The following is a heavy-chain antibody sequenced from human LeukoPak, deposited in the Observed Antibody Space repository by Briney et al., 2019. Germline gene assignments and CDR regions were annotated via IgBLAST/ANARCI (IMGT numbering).Heavy chain of an antibody. CDR1: GSSVISGYYY. Sequence: SETLSLTCTVSGSSVISGYYYWSWIRQPPGKGLEWFGNIYYSGSTNYNPSLKSRVTTSVDTSKNHFSLKLNSVTTADTAVYYCATYYYGSGSAKYYFDYWGQGTLVTVSS. V-gene: IGHV4-61*03. J-gene: IGHJ4*02. CDR3: ATYYYGSGSAKYYFDY. CDR2: IYYSGST. D-gene: IGHD3-10*01.